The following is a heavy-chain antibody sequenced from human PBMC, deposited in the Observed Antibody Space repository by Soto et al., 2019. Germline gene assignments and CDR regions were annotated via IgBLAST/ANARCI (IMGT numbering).Heavy chain of an antibody. Sequence: PSETLSLTCTVSGGSISSSSYYWVWIRHPPGKGLEWIGSIYYSGSTYYNPSLKSRVTISVDTSKNQFSLKLSSVTAADTAVYYCARLTGYYDSSGYGYFDYWGQGTLVTAPQ. D-gene: IGHD3-22*01. CDR2: IYYSGST. CDR3: ARLTGYYDSSGYGYFDY. J-gene: IGHJ4*02. CDR1: GGSISSSSYY. V-gene: IGHV4-39*01.